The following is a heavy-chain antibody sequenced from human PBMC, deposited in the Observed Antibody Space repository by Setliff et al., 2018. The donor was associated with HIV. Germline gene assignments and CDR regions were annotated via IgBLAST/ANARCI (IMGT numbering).Heavy chain of an antibody. Sequence: GGSLRLSCEASGFSFSSYWMNWVRQAPGKGLMWVSHINNDATITNYADSVKGRFTISRDNAKNTLYLQMNSLGVEDTAVNYCATIWMRGAYFDSWGQGTLVTVSS. V-gene: IGHV3-74*01. CDR1: GFSFSSYW. D-gene: IGHD2-21*01. J-gene: IGHJ4*02. CDR3: ATIWMRGAYFDS. CDR2: INNDATIT.